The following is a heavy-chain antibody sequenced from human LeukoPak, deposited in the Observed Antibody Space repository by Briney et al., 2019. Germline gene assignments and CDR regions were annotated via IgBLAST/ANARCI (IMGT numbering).Heavy chain of an antibody. J-gene: IGHJ4*02. Sequence: SETLSLTCTVSGGSISSGSYYWSWIRQPAGKGLEWIGRIYTSGSTHYNPSLKSRVTISVDTSKNQFSLKLSSVTAADTAVYYCARSYGSGNLYYFDSWGQGTLVTVSS. D-gene: IGHD3-10*01. CDR3: ARSYGSGNLYYFDS. CDR2: IYTSGST. CDR1: GGSISSGSYY. V-gene: IGHV4-61*02.